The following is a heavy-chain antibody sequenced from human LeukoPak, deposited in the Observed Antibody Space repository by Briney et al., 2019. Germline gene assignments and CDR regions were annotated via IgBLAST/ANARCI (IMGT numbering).Heavy chain of an antibody. V-gene: IGHV1-3*03. D-gene: IGHD5-18*01. J-gene: IGHJ3*02. Sequence: GASVKVSCKASGYTFTSYAMHWVRQAPGQRLEWMGWINAGNGNTKYSQEFQGRVTITRDTSASTAYMELSSLRAEDTALYYCARVGDTAMVGDAFDIWGQGTMVTVSS. CDR1: GYTFTSYA. CDR3: ARVGDTAMVGDAFDI. CDR2: INAGNGNT.